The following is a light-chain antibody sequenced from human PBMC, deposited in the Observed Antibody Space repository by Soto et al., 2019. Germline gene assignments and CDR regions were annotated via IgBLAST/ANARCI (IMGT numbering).Light chain of an antibody. CDR2: AAS. V-gene: IGKV3-20*01. CDR1: ESVTSRH. J-gene: IGKJ2*01. CDR3: QQYAGSPYT. Sequence: EIVLTQSPGTLSLSPGERATLSCRASESVTSRHLAWYQQKPGQAPRLLIYAASGRATGIPDRFGGSGSGIDFTLTISRLEPEDFAIYYCQQYAGSPYTFAQGTKLEI.